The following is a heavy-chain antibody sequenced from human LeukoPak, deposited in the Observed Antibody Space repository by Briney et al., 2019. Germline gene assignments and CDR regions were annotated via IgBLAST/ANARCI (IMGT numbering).Heavy chain of an antibody. V-gene: IGHV3-7*01. CDR3: ARLYSGSDDYYYYGMDV. CDR1: GIMFSGYW. D-gene: IGHD1-26*01. J-gene: IGHJ6*02. CDR2: IKQHGTER. Sequence: GGSLRLSCTASGIMFSGYWMSWVRQTPGKGLEWVANIKQHGTERYYVDSVKGRFTISRDNAKNSMHLQMNSLRAEDTAVYYCARLYSGSDDYYYYGMDVWGQGTTVTVSS.